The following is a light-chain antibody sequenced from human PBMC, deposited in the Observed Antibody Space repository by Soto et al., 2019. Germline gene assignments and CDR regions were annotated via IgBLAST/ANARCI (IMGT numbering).Light chain of an antibody. Sequence: QSALTQPASVSGSPGQSIAISCTGTSSDVGAYDYVSWYQQHPDKAPKLMIYGVSNRPSGVPNRFSGSKSVNSATLAITGLQAEDEADYYCQSYDSSLSVYYVFGTGTKVTVL. V-gene: IGLV2-14*03. J-gene: IGLJ1*01. CDR2: GVS. CDR1: SSDVGAYDY. CDR3: QSYDSSLSVYYV.